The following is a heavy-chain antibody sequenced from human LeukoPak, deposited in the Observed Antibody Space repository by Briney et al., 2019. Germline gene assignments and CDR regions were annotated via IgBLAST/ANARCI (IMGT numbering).Heavy chain of an antibody. CDR1: GFTFDDYG. CDR2: INWNGGST. D-gene: IGHD1-26*01. J-gene: IGHJ3*02. Sequence: AGGSLRLSCAVSGFTFDDYGMSWVRQAPGKGLEWVSGINWNGGSTVYADSVKGRFTIFRDNAKNSLYLQMNSLRAEDTALYHCARWTHGSGSYEDIWGQGTMVTVSS. CDR3: ARWTHGSGSYEDI. V-gene: IGHV3-20*01.